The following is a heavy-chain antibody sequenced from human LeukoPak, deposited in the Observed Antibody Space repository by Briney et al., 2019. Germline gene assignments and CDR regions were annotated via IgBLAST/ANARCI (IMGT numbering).Heavy chain of an antibody. V-gene: IGHV4-59*01. J-gene: IGHJ4*02. D-gene: IGHD3-16*01. Sequence: SETLSLTCTVSGGSISSYYWSWIRQPPGKGLEWIGYIYYSGSTNYNPSLKSRVTISVDTSKNQFSLKLSSVTAADTAVYYCARGVVREGDYFDYWGQGTLVTVSS. CDR3: ARGVVREGDYFDY. CDR1: GGSISSYY. CDR2: IYYSGST.